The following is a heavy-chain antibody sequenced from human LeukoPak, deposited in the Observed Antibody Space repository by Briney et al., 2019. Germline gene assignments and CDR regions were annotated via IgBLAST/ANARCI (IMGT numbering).Heavy chain of an antibody. CDR3: ARGAHYYDSSGYYYTFDY. Sequence: PSETLSLTCTVSGGSISSYYWSWIRQPPGKGLEWIGYIYYSGSTSYNPSLTSRVTISVDTSKNQFSLKLSSVTAADTAVYYCARGAHYYDSSGYYYTFDYWGQGTLVTVSS. D-gene: IGHD3-22*01. V-gene: IGHV4-59*01. CDR2: IYYSGST. CDR1: GGSISSYY. J-gene: IGHJ4*02.